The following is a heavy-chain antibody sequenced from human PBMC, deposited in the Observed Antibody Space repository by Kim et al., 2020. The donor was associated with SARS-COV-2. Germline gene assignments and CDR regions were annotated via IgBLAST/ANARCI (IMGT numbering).Heavy chain of an antibody. CDR3: ARAYDYVWGSYRYGGFDP. D-gene: IGHD3-16*02. CDR1: GGSISSGGYY. Sequence: SETLSLTCTVSGGSISSGGYYWSWIRQHPGKGLEWIGYIYYSGSTYYNPSLKSRVTISVDTSKNQFSLKLSSVTAADTAVYYCARAYDYVWGSYRYGGFDPWGQGTLVTVSS. V-gene: IGHV4-31*03. CDR2: IYYSGST. J-gene: IGHJ5*02.